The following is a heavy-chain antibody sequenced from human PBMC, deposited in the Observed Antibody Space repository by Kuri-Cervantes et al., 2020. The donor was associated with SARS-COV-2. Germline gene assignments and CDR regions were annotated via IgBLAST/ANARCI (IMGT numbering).Heavy chain of an antibody. CDR1: GFTFSDYY. Sequence: GGSLRLSCAASGFTFSDYYMSWIRQAPGKGLEWVSYISSSGRTIYYADSVKGRFTISRGNAKNSLYLQMNSLRAEDTAVYYCARGNTADASDIWGQGTMVTVSS. CDR2: ISSSGRTI. J-gene: IGHJ3*02. V-gene: IGHV3-11*01. D-gene: IGHD5-18*01. CDR3: ARGNTADASDI.